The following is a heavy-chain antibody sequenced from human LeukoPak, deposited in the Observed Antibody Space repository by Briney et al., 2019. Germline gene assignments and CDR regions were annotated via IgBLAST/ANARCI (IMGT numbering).Heavy chain of an antibody. Sequence: SVKVSCKASGGTFSSYAISWVRQAPGQGLEWMGRIIPILGIANYAQKFQGRVTITADKSTSTAYMELSSLRSEDTAVYYCAGGYPNATYSSSWYEYFQHWGQGTLVTVSS. CDR2: IIPILGIA. CDR1: GGTFSSYA. D-gene: IGHD6-13*01. J-gene: IGHJ1*01. CDR3: AGGYPNATYSSSWYEYFQH. V-gene: IGHV1-69*04.